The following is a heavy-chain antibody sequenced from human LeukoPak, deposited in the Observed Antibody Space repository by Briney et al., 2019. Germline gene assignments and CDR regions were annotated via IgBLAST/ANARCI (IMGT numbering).Heavy chain of an antibody. J-gene: IGHJ4*02. CDR2: ISGSGGST. Sequence: GGSLRLSCAASGFTFNNYAMTWVRQAPGKGLEWVSGISGSGGSTYYADSVKGRFTVSRDNSKNTLYLQMNSLRAEDTAVYYCAKSKAMIVPYYFDYWGQGTLVTVSS. CDR3: AKSKAMIVPYYFDY. CDR1: GFTFNNYA. V-gene: IGHV3-23*01. D-gene: IGHD3-22*01.